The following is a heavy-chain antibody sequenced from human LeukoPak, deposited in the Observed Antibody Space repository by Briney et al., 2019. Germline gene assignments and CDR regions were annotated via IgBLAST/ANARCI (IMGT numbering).Heavy chain of an antibody. Sequence: ASVKVSCKASGYTFTSYSFSWVRQAPGEGPEWMGWISGSTGDTNYAQKFQGRVTMTADTSSSTAYMELRSLRLDDMAVYYCARDENYGIFFNVDYWGQGTLVTVSS. CDR1: GYTFTSYS. CDR3: ARDENYGIFFNVDY. J-gene: IGHJ4*02. CDR2: ISGSTGDT. V-gene: IGHV1-18*03. D-gene: IGHD4-17*01.